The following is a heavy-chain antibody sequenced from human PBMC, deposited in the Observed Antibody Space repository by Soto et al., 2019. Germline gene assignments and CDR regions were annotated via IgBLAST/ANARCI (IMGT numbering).Heavy chain of an antibody. Sequence: VGSLRLSCVASWFTVNHNYMNWVRQAPGKGLEWVSVIYSDNKTYYADSVKGRFTISRDNPKNTLFLQMNSLRAEDTAMYYCARGYWAGGTDVWGRGTRVTVSS. V-gene: IGHV3-53*01. J-gene: IGHJ6*02. CDR2: IYSDNKT. CDR3: ARGYWAGGTDV. D-gene: IGHD2-8*02. CDR1: WFTVNHNY.